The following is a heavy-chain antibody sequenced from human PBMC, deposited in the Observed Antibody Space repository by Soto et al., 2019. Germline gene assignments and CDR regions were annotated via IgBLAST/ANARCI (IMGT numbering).Heavy chain of an antibody. CDR1: GGSISSYY. D-gene: IGHD1-26*01. V-gene: IGHV4-59*08. J-gene: IGHJ4*02. CDR2: THYSGST. CDR3: ARHGLGLDY. Sequence: SETLSLTCTVSGGSISSYYWSWIRQPPGKGLEWIAYTHYSGSTDYNPSLKSRVTISLDKSKNQFSLKLTSVTAADTAVYHCARHGLGLDYWGQGTLVTVSS.